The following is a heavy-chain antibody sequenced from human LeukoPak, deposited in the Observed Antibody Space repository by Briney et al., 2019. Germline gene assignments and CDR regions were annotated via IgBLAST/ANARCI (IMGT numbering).Heavy chain of an antibody. CDR3: ARVALAGYHYYYMDV. D-gene: IGHD6-19*01. V-gene: IGHV1-2*02. CDR2: INPNSGGT. J-gene: IGHJ6*03. CDR1: GYTFTAYS. Sequence: ASVKVSCKASGYTFTAYSIHWVRQAPGQGLDWVGWINPNSGGTNYAQKFKGRVTMTRDSSSSTAYMQLSRLTSDDTAVYYCARVALAGYHYYYMDVWGKGTTVTVSS.